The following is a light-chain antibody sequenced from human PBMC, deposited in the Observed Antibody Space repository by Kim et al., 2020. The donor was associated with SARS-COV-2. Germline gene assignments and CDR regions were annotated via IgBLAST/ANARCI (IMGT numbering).Light chain of an antibody. Sequence: QTVVTQEPSFSVSPGGTVTLTCGLSSGSVSTSNYPSWYQQTPGQAPRTLVSSTNTRSSGVPDRFSGSILGNKAALTITGAQADDECDYYCALWMGGGISVFGGGTQLTVL. J-gene: IGLJ7*01. CDR3: ALWMGGGISV. V-gene: IGLV8-61*01. CDR1: SGSVSTSNY. CDR2: STN.